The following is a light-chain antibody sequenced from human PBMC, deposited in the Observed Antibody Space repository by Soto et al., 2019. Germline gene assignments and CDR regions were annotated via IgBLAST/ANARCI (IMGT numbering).Light chain of an antibody. CDR1: QNIWNK. V-gene: IGKV3-15*01. Sequence: EIVMTQSPATLSASPGERVTLSCRASQNIWNKLAWYQQKPGQTPRLLMYDVSSRASGIPARFTGSGSQTEFTLTINSLQSEDFAVYYCQHYNDWPLTFGGGTKVEIK. J-gene: IGKJ4*01. CDR2: DVS. CDR3: QHYNDWPLT.